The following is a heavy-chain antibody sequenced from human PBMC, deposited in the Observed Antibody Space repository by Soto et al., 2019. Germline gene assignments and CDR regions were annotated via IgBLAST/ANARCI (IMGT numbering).Heavy chain of an antibody. CDR3: ARDTVLAYDFWSGYFPAPTY. V-gene: IGHV3-48*01. CDR1: GFTFSSYS. CDR2: ISSSSSTI. J-gene: IGHJ4*02. D-gene: IGHD3-3*01. Sequence: PGGSLRLSCAASGFTFSSYSMNWVRQAPGKGLEWVSYISSSSSTIYYADSVKGRFTISRDNAKNSLYLQMNSLRAEDTAVYYCARDTVLAYDFWSGYFPAPTYWGQGTLVTVSS.